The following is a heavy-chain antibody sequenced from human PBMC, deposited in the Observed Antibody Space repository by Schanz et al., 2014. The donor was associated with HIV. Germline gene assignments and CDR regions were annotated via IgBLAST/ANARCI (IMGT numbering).Heavy chain of an antibody. D-gene: IGHD3-10*01. CDR3: AKAGLFFGQLWLGFFDY. V-gene: IGHV3-30*18. Sequence: QVQLVESGGGVVQPGKSLRLSCAASGFTFSTNDMHWVRQPPGKGLEWVAVISHNGNNDYYAESGKGRFTISRDNSKNTLDLQMNNLKPEDTAVYYCAKAGLFFGQLWLGFFDYWGQGAQVTVSP. CDR1: GFTFSTND. J-gene: IGHJ4*02. CDR2: ISHNGNND.